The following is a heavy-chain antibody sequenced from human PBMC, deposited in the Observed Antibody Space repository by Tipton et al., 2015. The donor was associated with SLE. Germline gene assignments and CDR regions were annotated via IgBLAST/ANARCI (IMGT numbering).Heavy chain of an antibody. CDR3: AGTSNYYDSSTDY. J-gene: IGHJ4*02. V-gene: IGHV4-59*11. CDR1: GGSISSHY. CDR2: IYYTGST. Sequence: TLSLTCTVSGGSISSHYWSWIRQPPGKGLEWIGYIYYTGSTYYNPSLKSRVTISVDTSKNQFSLKVSSVTAADTAVYYCAGTSNYYDSSTDYWGQGTLVTVSS. D-gene: IGHD3-22*01.